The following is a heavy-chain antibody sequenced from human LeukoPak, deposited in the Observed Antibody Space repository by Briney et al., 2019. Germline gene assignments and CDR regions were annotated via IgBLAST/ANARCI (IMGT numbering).Heavy chain of an antibody. CDR1: GFTVSSNY. D-gene: IGHD1-14*01. CDR3: AKDTTYYFDY. CDR2: IRYDGSYK. V-gene: IGHV3-30*02. J-gene: IGHJ4*02. Sequence: GGSLRLSCAASGFTVSSNYMSWVRQAPGKGLEWVAFIRYDGSYKYYADSVKGRFTISRDISKNTLYLEMNSLRAEDTAMYYCAKDTTYYFDYWGQGTLVTVSS.